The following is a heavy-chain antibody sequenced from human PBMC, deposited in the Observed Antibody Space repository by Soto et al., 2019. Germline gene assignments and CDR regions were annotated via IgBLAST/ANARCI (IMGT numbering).Heavy chain of an antibody. D-gene: IGHD3-9*01. Sequence: ASVKVSCKASGYTFTSYVISWVRQAPGQGLEWMGWISAYNGNTNYAQKLQGRVTMTTDTSTSTAYMELRSLRSDDTAVYYCARERGYDILTGYFYYYSGMDVWGQGTTVTVSS. CDR3: ARERGYDILTGYFYYYSGMDV. CDR1: GYTFTSYV. V-gene: IGHV1-18*01. CDR2: ISAYNGNT. J-gene: IGHJ6*02.